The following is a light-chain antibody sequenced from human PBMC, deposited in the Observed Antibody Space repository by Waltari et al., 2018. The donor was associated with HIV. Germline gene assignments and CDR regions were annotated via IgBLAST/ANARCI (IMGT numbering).Light chain of an antibody. CDR3: QHRSTSWT. V-gene: IGKV3-11*01. CDR2: DAT. CDR1: QPIKHF. Sequence: IVLTQSPATISLSPGASATLSCRASQPIKHFLAWYQQRPGQAPRLLIYDATKRATGIPARATGTGSGTDFSLTITSLEPEDFAVYYCQHRSTSWTFGRGTKVEI. J-gene: IGKJ1*01.